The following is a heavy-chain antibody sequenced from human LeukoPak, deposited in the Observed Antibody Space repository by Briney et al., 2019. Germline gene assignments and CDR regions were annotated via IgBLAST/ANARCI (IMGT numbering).Heavy chain of an antibody. V-gene: IGHV4-34*01. D-gene: IGHD2-15*01. CDR1: GGSFSGYY. CDR2: INHSGST. CDR3: ARSFRYCSGGSCYSLLWDYYYYYMDV. Sequence: TSETLSLTCAVYGGSFSGYYWSWIRQPPGKGLEWIGEINHSGSTNYNPSLKSRVTISVDTSKNQFSLKLSSVTAADTAVYYCARSFRYCSGGSCYSLLWDYYYYYMDVWGKGTTVTVSS. J-gene: IGHJ6*03.